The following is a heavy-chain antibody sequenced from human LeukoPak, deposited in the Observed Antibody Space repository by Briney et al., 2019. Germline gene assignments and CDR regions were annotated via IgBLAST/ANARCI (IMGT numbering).Heavy chain of an antibody. CDR3: TRHSGDDYGDPYFDY. Sequence: GGSLRLSCAASGFTFSGSAMHWVRQASGKGLEWVGRIRSKANSYATAYAASVKGRFTISRDDSKNTAYLQMNSLKTEDTAVYYCTRHSGDDYGDPYFDYWGQGTLVTVSS. CDR2: IRSKANSYAT. J-gene: IGHJ4*02. D-gene: IGHD4-17*01. CDR1: GFTFSGSA. V-gene: IGHV3-73*01.